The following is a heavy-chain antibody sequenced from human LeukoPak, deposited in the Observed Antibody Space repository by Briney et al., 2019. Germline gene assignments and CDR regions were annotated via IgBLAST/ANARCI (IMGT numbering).Heavy chain of an antibody. CDR1: GYSLTELS. CDR2: FDPGDAET. CDR3: ATFVPYSDSSDFYIHAFHI. Sequence: GASVKVSCKVSGYSLTELSMHWVRQTLGKGLEWMGAFDPGDAETIYAQKFQGRATLTEDTSTDTAYMELTSLRAEDTAVYYCATFVPYSDSSDFYIHAFHIWGRGTMVTVSS. J-gene: IGHJ3*02. D-gene: IGHD3-22*01. V-gene: IGHV1-24*01.